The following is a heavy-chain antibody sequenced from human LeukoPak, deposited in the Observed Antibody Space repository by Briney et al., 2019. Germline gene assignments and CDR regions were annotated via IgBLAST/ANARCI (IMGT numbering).Heavy chain of an antibody. D-gene: IGHD1-26*01. Sequence: RGSLRLSCAASGFTFSSYTMSWVRQAPGKGLEWVSAISGSGGSTYYADSVKGRFTISRDNSKNTLCVQMNSLRAEDTAVYYCARAIVGAIDYWGQGTLVTVSS. V-gene: IGHV3-23*01. CDR2: ISGSGGST. CDR3: ARAIVGAIDY. CDR1: GFTFSSYT. J-gene: IGHJ4*02.